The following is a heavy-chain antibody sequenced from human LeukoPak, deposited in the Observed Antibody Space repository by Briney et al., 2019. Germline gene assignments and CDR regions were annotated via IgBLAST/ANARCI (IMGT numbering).Heavy chain of an antibody. CDR1: GGTFSSYA. D-gene: IGHD3-22*01. V-gene: IGHV1-69*13. J-gene: IGHJ1*01. CDR2: IIPIFGTA. CDR3: ASYDSSGYYLEYFQH. Sequence: SVKVSCKASGGTFSSYAISWVRQAPGQGLEWMGGIIPIFGTANYAQKFQGRVTITADESTSTAYMELSSLRSEDTAVYYCASYDSSGYYLEYFQHWGQGTLVTVSS.